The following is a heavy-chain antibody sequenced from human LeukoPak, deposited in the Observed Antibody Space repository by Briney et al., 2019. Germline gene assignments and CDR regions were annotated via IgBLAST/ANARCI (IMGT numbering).Heavy chain of an antibody. CDR2: IWYDGSNK. CDR1: GFTFSSYG. V-gene: IGHV3-33*06. D-gene: IGHD3-22*01. J-gene: IGHJ4*02. CDR3: AKGSYYYDSSGSSFEY. Sequence: PGGSLRLSCAASGFTFSSYGMHWVRQAPGKGLEWVAVIWYDGSNKYYADSVKGRFTISRDNSKNTLYVQMNSLRAGDTAVYYCAKGSYYYDSSGSSFEYWGQGTLVTVSS.